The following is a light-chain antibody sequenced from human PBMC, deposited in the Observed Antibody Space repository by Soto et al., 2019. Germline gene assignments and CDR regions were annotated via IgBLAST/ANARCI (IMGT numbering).Light chain of an antibody. CDR2: EVT. V-gene: IGLV2-14*01. Sequence: QSVLAQPASVSGSPGRSITISCTGTSGDVGGYNFVSWYQHHPGKAPKLIIYEVTNRPSGVSNRFSGSKSGNTASLTISGLQSEDEADYYCSSYTSSSTLVVFGGGTKLTVL. CDR1: SGDVGGYNF. CDR3: SSYTSSSTLVV. J-gene: IGLJ2*01.